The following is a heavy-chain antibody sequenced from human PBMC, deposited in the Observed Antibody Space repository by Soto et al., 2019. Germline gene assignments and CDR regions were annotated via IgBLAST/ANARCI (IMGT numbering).Heavy chain of an antibody. CDR1: GYTFTSYG. D-gene: IGHD6-13*01. CDR2: ISAYNGNT. J-gene: IGHJ6*02. Sequence: QVQLVQSGAEVKKPGASVKVSCKASGYTFTSYGISWVRQAPGQGLEWMGWISAYNGNTNYAQKLQGRVTMTTDTSTSTAYMGLRSLRSDDTAVYYCAIVPGIAAAGAYYYYGMDVWGQGTTVTVSS. CDR3: AIVPGIAAAGAYYYYGMDV. V-gene: IGHV1-18*01.